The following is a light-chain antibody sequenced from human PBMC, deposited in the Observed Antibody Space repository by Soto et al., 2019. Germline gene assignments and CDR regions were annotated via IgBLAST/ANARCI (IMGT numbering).Light chain of an antibody. CDR3: QAWDSSVV. V-gene: IGLV3-1*01. Sequence: SYELTQPPSVSVSPGQTASITCSGDKLGDKYACWYQQKPGQSPVLVIYQDSKRPSGIPERFSGSNSGNTATLTISGTQAMDEADYYCQAWDSSVVFRGGTQLTVL. CDR2: QDS. CDR1: KLGDKY. J-gene: IGLJ2*01.